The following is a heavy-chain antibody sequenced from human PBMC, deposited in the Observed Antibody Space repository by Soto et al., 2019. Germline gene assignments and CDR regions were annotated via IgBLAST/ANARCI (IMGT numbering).Heavy chain of an antibody. J-gene: IGHJ6*02. CDR1: GYSFTSYW. CDR3: ARQEYTSSFGVDV. Sequence: PGESLKISCKGSGYSFTSYWITWGRQMPGKGLEWMGRIDPSDSYTNYSPSFQGHVTISADTSISTAYLQWSSLKASDTAIYYCARQEYTSSFGVDVWGQGTTVTVSS. CDR2: IDPSDSYT. V-gene: IGHV5-10-1*01. D-gene: IGHD6-6*01.